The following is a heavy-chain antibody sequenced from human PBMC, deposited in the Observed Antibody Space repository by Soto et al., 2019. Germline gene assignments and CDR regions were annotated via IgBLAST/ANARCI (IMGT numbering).Heavy chain of an antibody. CDR3: ARDAHLEYYDILTGYSPPYYFDY. V-gene: IGHV1-2*04. CDR2: INPNSGGT. J-gene: IGHJ4*02. D-gene: IGHD3-9*01. CDR1: GYTFTGYY. Sequence: ASVKVSCKASGYTFTGYYMHWVRQAPGQGLEWMGWINPNSGGTNYAQKFQGWVTMTRDTSISTAYMELSRLRSDDTAVYYCARDAHLEYYDILTGYSPPYYFDYWGQGTLVTVSS.